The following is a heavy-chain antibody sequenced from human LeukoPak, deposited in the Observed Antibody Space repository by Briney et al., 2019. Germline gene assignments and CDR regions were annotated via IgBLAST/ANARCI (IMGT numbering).Heavy chain of an antibody. CDR3: VRLVVDSRGIKEVAVEN. CDR2: IYKSGTT. Sequence: PSETLSLTCSVSGGSISRYYCSWIRQPPGGGLEWIGYIYKSGTTNYNPSLKSRITMSMDTSKNQFSLKLTSVTAADTAVYYCVRLVVDSRGIKEVAVENWDQGTLVTVSS. CDR1: GGSISRYY. V-gene: IGHV4-59*08. J-gene: IGHJ4*02. D-gene: IGHD2-21*01.